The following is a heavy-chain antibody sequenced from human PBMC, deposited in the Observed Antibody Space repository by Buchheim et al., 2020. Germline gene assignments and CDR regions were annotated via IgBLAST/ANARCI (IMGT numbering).Heavy chain of an antibody. Sequence: QVQLVQSGAEVKKPGASVKVACKASGYTFTSYYMHWVRQDPGQGIEWMGIINPSGGSTSYAQKFQGSVTMTRDTTTSTVYMELSSLRSEDTAVYYCARVGGPFEPLDYWGQGTL. CDR3: ARVGGPFEPLDY. CDR2: INPSGGST. D-gene: IGHD3-10*01. V-gene: IGHV1-46*01. CDR1: GYTFTSYY. J-gene: IGHJ4*02.